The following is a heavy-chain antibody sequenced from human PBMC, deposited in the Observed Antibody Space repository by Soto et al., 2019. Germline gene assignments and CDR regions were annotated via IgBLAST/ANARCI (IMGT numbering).Heavy chain of an antibody. CDR3: TRDGDGRMTTNPYYYYGMDV. CDR1: GGSISGYY. V-gene: IGHV4-59*01. J-gene: IGHJ6*02. D-gene: IGHD2-21*02. CDR2: VYYSGGA. Sequence: SETLSLTCAVSGGSISGYYWSWIRQPPGKGLEWIGNVYYSGGAKYNPSVKRRVSISVDTSKNQFTLNLSSVTAADTAVYYCTRDGDGRMTTNPYYYYGMDVWGPGITVTVSS.